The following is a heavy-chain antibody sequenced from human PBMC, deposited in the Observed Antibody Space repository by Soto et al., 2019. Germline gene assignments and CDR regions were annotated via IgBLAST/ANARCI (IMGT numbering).Heavy chain of an antibody. J-gene: IGHJ4*02. CDR2: IYYSGRT. D-gene: IGHD4-17*01. V-gene: IGHV4-59*01. CDR1: GGSIRDYF. Sequence: PSETLSLTCTVSGGSIRDYFWTWIRQPPGKGLEWIGYIYYSGRTNYNPSLKSRVSISVDTSKNHFSLQLRSVTAADTAAYYCARVGGDACGDSGGFDYWGQGTLVTVSS. CDR3: ARVGGDACGDSGGFDY.